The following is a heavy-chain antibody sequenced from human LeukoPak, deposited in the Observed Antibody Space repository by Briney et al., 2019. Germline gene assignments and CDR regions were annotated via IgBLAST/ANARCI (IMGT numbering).Heavy chain of an antibody. CDR2: INPNSGGT. CDR3: ARETRDYDILTGYYTLADY. D-gene: IGHD3-9*01. Sequence: ASVKVSCKASGYTFTGYYMHWVRQAPGQGLEWMGWINPNSGGTNYTQKFQGRVTITADKSTSTAYMELSSLRSEDTAVYYCARETRDYDILTGYYTLADYWGQGTLVTVSS. V-gene: IGHV1-2*02. J-gene: IGHJ4*02. CDR1: GYTFTGYY.